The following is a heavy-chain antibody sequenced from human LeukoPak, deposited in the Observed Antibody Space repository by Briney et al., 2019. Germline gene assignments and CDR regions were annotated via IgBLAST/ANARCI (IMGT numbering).Heavy chain of an antibody. Sequence: GESLKISCKASGYTFTSYWIGWVRQMPGKGPEWMGIIYPGDSDSRFGPSFRGQVTSSADKSISTAYLQWSSLKASDTAMYYCARSRGVMGAFDIWGQGTMVTVST. CDR3: ARSRGVMGAFDI. CDR1: GYTFTSYW. J-gene: IGHJ3*02. V-gene: IGHV5-51*01. CDR2: IYPGDSDS. D-gene: IGHD2-8*02.